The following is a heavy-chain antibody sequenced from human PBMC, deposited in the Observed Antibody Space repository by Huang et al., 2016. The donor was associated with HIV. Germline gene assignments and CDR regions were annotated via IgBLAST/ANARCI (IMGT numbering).Heavy chain of an antibody. CDR2: ISYDGRTE. CDR3: GRDPAAITETSSHYYYFMDV. CDR1: GLTFRSHA. Sequence: QVQLVGSGGGVVGSGGSLRPSCAGSGLTFRSHAIHWARRTPGKGLEVVGVISYDGRTEHLADTVEGRFTISRDNSRNTVSLQMNSLRPEDTAVYFCGRDPAAITETSSHYYYFMDVWGNGTTVIVSS. D-gene: IGHD2-15*01. J-gene: IGHJ6*03. V-gene: IGHV3-30*03.